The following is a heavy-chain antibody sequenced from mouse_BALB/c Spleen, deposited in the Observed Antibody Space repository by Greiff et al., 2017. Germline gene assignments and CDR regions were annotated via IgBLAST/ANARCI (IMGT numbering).Heavy chain of an antibody. CDR1: GDSITSGY. CDR2: ISYSGST. CDR3: ARYPGNYDYAMDY. Sequence: EVKLVESGPSLVKPSQTLSLTCSVTGDSITSGYWNWIRKFPGNKLEYMGYISYSGSTYYNPSLKSRISITRDTSKNQYYLQLNSVTTEDTATYYCARYPGNYDYAMDYWGQGTSVTVSS. J-gene: IGHJ4*01. D-gene: IGHD2-1*01. V-gene: IGHV3-8*02.